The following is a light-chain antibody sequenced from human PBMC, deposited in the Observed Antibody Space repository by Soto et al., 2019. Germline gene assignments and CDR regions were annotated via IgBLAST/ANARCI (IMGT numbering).Light chain of an antibody. J-gene: IGKJ2*01. CDR3: QQYGDLPFT. V-gene: IGKV1-33*01. Sequence: DLQMTQSPSSLSASVGDRVTITCQASQDIKKNLDWYQQKPGETPQLLIYRASTLRGGVPSRFSGGGSGTYFTFTINSLQPEDFATYFCQQYGDLPFTFGQGTKLEIK. CDR2: RAS. CDR1: QDIKKN.